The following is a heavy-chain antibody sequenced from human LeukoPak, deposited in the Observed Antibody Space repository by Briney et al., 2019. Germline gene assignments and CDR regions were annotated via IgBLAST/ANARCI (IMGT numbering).Heavy chain of an antibody. CDR1: GFTFSSHW. CDR2: ISSDGTNT. CDR3: TRGPPDGSGNYYPGDF. V-gene: IGHV3-74*01. Sequence: GGSLRLSCAASGFTFSSHWMHWVRQAPGKGLVWVSRISSDGTNTNYTDSVKGRFTISRDNAKNTLYLQMNSLRVEDTAVYYCTRGPPDGSGNYYPGDFWGQGTLVTVSS. J-gene: IGHJ4*02. D-gene: IGHD3-10*01.